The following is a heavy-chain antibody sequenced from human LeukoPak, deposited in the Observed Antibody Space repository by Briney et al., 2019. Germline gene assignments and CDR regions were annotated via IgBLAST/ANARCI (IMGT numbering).Heavy chain of an antibody. D-gene: IGHD1-26*01. CDR2: ISGRGST. V-gene: IGHV4-61*09. CDR1: GGSISSETHL. CDR3: AGDLLRFEGATKYYYYMDV. J-gene: IGHJ6*03. Sequence: SETLSLTCTVSGGSISSETHLWTWIRQPAGKGLEWIGHISGRGSTDYNPSLESRVTLSVDTSQKHFSLNLRFVTAADTAVYYCAGDLLRFEGATKYYYYMDVWGKGTTVTVSS.